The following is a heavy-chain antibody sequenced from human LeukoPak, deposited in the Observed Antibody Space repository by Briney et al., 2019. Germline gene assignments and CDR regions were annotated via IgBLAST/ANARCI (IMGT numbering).Heavy chain of an antibody. J-gene: IGHJ4*02. V-gene: IGHV3-30*02. CDR2: IRNDGRNK. CDR1: GFTFSSYG. CDR3: AGHFGAWHYFDY. D-gene: IGHD3-3*01. Sequence: GGSLRLSCGAPGFTFSSYGMHWVRQAPGKGLEWVAFIRNDGRNKYYADSVKGRFTISRDNSKNTLYLQMNSLRAEDTAVYYCAGHFGAWHYFDYWGQGTLVTVSS.